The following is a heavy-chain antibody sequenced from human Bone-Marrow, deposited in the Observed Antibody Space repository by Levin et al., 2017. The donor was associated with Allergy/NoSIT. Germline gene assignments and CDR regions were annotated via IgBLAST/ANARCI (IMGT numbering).Heavy chain of an antibody. D-gene: IGHD2/OR15-2a*01. CDR1: GFTFSSYG. J-gene: IGHJ3*02. V-gene: IGHV3-21*01. Sequence: GESLKISCAASGFTFSSYGMYWVRQAPGKGLEWVSSISSSGTDMYNADSVKGRFTISRDNAKNSLNLQMSSLRAEDTAVYYCARGIIGDVRVAHKEAFDIWGQGTMVTVSS. CDR3: ARGIIGDVRVAHKEAFDI. CDR2: ISSSGTDM.